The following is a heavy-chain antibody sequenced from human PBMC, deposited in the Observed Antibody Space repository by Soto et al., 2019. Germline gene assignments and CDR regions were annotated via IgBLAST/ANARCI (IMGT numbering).Heavy chain of an antibody. CDR1: GFTFSNYA. D-gene: IGHD2-15*01. CDR2: ISGSGGRT. CDR3: AKDRDCSGGSCYYDY. Sequence: EVQLLESGGGLVQPGGSLRLSCAASGFTFSNYAMSWVRQAPGQGLEWVSAISGSGGRTYYADSVKGRFTISRDSSKNTLYMQMNSLRAEDTAVYYCAKDRDCSGGSCYYDYWGQGTLVTVSS. J-gene: IGHJ4*02. V-gene: IGHV3-23*01.